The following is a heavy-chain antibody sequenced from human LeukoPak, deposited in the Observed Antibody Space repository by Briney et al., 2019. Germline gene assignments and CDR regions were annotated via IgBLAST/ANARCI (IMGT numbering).Heavy chain of an antibody. Sequence: SETLSLTCTVSGGSISSYYWSWIRQPPGKGLEWIGYIYYSGSTNYNPSLKSRVTISLDTSKNQFSLKLSSVTAADTAVYYCARDMEYGDYRNYYYYMDVWGKGTTVTVSS. D-gene: IGHD4-17*01. J-gene: IGHJ6*03. CDR3: ARDMEYGDYRNYYYYMDV. CDR2: IYYSGST. CDR1: GGSISSYY. V-gene: IGHV4-59*01.